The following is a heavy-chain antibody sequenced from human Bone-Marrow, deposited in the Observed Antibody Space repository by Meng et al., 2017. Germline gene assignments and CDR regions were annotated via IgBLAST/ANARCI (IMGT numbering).Heavy chain of an antibody. V-gene: IGHV1-8*03. J-gene: IGHJ6*02. CDR1: GSTFSSYA. CDR3: ERGGDVDRRYYYGMDV. Sequence: ASVNVSCKASGSTFSSYAISWVRQAHGQGLEGMGWMNPNSGNTGYAQKFQGRVTITRNTSISTAYMELSSQRSEDKAGYYCERGGDVDRRYYYGMDVWGQGTTVTVSS. CDR2: MNPNSGNT. D-gene: IGHD1-14*01.